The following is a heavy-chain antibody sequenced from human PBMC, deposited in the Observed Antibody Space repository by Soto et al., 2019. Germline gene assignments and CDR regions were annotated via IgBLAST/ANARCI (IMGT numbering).Heavy chain of an antibody. V-gene: IGHV3-64*01. CDR1: GFTLSGYA. CDR2: ISSNGVGT. Sequence: EVQLAESGGGLAQPGGSLRLSCAASGFTLSGYAMDWVRQAPGKGLEYVSGISSNGVGTYYANSVQGRFTISRDNSNNRVYLQMGSLRPEDMAVYYCARRARPDFYYMDVWGKGTTVTVS. CDR3: ARRARPDFYYMDV. D-gene: IGHD6-6*01. J-gene: IGHJ6*03.